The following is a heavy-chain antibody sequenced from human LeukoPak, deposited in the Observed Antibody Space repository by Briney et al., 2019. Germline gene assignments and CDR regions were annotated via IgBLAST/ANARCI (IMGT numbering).Heavy chain of an antibody. D-gene: IGHD3-22*01. V-gene: IGHV3-23*01. J-gene: IGHJ4*02. Sequence: GGSLRLSCAASGFTFSSYGMSWVRQAPGKGLEWVSTISGSDGRTYYADSVKGRFTISRDNSKNTLYLQMKSLRAEDTAVYYCANLYSAYSPSYFDYWGQGTLVTVSS. CDR1: GFTFSSYG. CDR2: ISGSDGRT. CDR3: ANLYSAYSPSYFDY.